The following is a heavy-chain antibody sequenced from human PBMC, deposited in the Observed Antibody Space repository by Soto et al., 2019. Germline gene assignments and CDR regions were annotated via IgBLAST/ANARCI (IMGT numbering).Heavy chain of an antibody. CDR3: ARTLPSGCSDS. Sequence: SETRSLTCTVSVCSLTVYYLSWFRLPPGKGLEWIAYIYYSGTTNYNPSLKSRVTISLDTPKNQFSLELTSVTAADTAVYFCARTLPSGCSDSWGQGTLVTVSS. J-gene: IGHJ4*02. D-gene: IGHD6-19*01. V-gene: IGHV4-59*01. CDR1: VCSLTVYY. CDR2: IYYSGTT.